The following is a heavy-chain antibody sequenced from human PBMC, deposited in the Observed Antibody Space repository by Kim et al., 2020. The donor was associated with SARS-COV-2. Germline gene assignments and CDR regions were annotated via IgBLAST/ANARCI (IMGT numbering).Heavy chain of an antibody. CDR1: GFTFSNYE. Sequence: GSLRLSCAASGFTFSNYEFNWVRQAPGKGLEWISYIGTSGNNIYYAHSVKGRFTVSRDSAKNSLYLQMDSLRDEDSAVYYCARETINCGGDCYDYWGQG. CDR3: ARETINCGGDCYDY. J-gene: IGHJ4*02. D-gene: IGHD2-21*01. V-gene: IGHV3-48*03. CDR2: IGTSGNNI.